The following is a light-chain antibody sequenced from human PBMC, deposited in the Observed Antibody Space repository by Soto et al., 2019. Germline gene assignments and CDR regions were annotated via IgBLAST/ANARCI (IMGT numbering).Light chain of an antibody. J-gene: IGKJ3*01. V-gene: IGKV3-15*01. CDR1: QSVTTK. CDR3: HQYNTWPPRFT. CDR2: NAS. Sequence: EIVMTQSPAILSLSPGETATLSCRARQSVTTKLAWYQQRPGQTPRLLIYNASTRATAVPARFSGGGSVTEFSLTISSLQSDDFGVYYCHQYNTWPPRFTFGPGIKVDIK.